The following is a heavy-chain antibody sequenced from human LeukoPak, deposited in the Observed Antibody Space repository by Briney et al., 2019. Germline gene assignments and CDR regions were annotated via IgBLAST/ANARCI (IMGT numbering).Heavy chain of an antibody. CDR1: GFTFSNYA. J-gene: IGHJ4*02. CDR3: ARESYGDYYFDY. V-gene: IGHV3-30-3*01. CDR2: VSYDGTNK. Sequence: SGGSLRLSCAASGFTFSNYAMHWVRQAPGKGLEWVAVVSYDGTNKYYADSVKGRFTISRDNSKNTLYLQMNSLRAEDTAVYYCARESYGDYYFDYWGRGTLVTVSS. D-gene: IGHD4-17*01.